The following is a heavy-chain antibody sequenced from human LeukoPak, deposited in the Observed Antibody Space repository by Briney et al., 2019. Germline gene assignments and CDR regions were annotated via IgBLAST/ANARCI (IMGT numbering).Heavy chain of an antibody. CDR1: GFTFSNFV. V-gene: IGHV3-23*01. J-gene: IGHJ4*02. Sequence: PGGSLRLSCAASGFTFSNFVMTWVRQAPGKGLQWVSPIEGSGSTYYADSVRGRFSISRDNSKNTLSLQMNSLRPEDTAVYYCATGTFYEDVLDYWGQGALVTVSS. D-gene: IGHD1-26*01. CDR3: ATGTFYEDVLDY. CDR2: IEGSGST.